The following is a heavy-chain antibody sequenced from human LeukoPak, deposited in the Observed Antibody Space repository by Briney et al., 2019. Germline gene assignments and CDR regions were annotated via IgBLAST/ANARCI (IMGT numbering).Heavy chain of an antibody. V-gene: IGHV3-21*01. CDR1: GFTFRSYS. CDR2: ISSSSSYI. Sequence: GGSLRLSCAASGFTFRSYSMNWVRQAPGKGLEWVSSISSSSSYIHNADSVKGRFTISRDNAKNSLYLQMNSLRAEDTAVYYCAKDKVGGSFPYYFDYWGQGTLVTVSS. J-gene: IGHJ4*02. D-gene: IGHD1-26*01. CDR3: AKDKVGGSFPYYFDY.